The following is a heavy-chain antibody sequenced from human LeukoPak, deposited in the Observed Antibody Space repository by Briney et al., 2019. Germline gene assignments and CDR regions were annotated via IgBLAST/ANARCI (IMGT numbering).Heavy chain of an antibody. Sequence: ASVKVSCKASGYTFTSYDINWVRQATGQGLEWMGWMNPNSGNTGYAQKFQRRVTMTRNTSISTAYMELSSLRSEDTAVYYCARGPWQLVQPGYYFDYWGQGTLVTVSS. CDR2: MNPNSGNT. CDR3: ARGPWQLVQPGYYFDY. D-gene: IGHD6-6*01. CDR1: GYTFTSYD. J-gene: IGHJ4*02. V-gene: IGHV1-8*01.